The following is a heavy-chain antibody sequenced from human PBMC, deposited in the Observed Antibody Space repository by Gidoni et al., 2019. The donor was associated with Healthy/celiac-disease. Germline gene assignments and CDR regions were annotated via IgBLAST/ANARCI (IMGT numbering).Heavy chain of an antibody. CDR2: IYYSGST. Sequence: QVQLQESGPGLVKPSETLSLTCTVSGGSISSYYWSWIRQPPGKGLEWIGYIYYSGSTNYNPSLKSRVTISVDTSKNQFSLKLSSVTAADTAVYYCAREGYDFWSGYYETNYYYYYMDVWGKGTTVTVSS. J-gene: IGHJ6*03. CDR1: GGSISSYY. V-gene: IGHV4-59*01. D-gene: IGHD3-3*01. CDR3: AREGYDFWSGYYETNYYYYYMDV.